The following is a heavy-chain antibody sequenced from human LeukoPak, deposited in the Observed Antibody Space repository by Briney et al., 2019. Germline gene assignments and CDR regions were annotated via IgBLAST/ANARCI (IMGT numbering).Heavy chain of an antibody. D-gene: IGHD1-26*01. J-gene: IGHJ5*02. V-gene: IGHV4-59*01. CDR3: ATQGSYYSGWFDP. CDR1: GGSISSYY. Sequence: SETLSLTCTVSGGSISSYYWSWIRQPPGKGLEWIGYIYYSGGTNYNPSLKSRVTISVDTSKNQFSLKLSSVTAADTAVYYCATQGSYYSGWFDPWGQGTLVTVSS. CDR2: IYYSGGT.